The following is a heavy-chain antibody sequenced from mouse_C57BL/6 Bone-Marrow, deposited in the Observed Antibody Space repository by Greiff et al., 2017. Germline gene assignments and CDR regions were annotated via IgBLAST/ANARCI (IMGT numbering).Heavy chain of an antibody. D-gene: IGHD2-5*01. CDR1: GYTFTSYG. Sequence: QVQLQQSGAELARPGASVKLSCKASGYTFTSYGISWVKQRTGQGLEWIGEIYPRSGNTYYNEKFKGKATLTADKSSSTAYMELRSLTSEDSAVYFCARGGDYSKGDYAMDYWGQGTSVTVSS. CDR3: ARGGDYSKGDYAMDY. CDR2: IYPRSGNT. V-gene: IGHV1-81*01. J-gene: IGHJ4*01.